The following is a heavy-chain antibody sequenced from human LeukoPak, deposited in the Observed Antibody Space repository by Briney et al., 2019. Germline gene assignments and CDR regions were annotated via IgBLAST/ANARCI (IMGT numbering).Heavy chain of an antibody. J-gene: IGHJ4*02. V-gene: IGHV1-46*01. CDR3: ARVQAAASYYCDY. CDR1: GYIFTSYY. D-gene: IGHD6-13*01. CDR2: INPTGGST. Sequence: ASVKVSCKASGYIFTSYYMHWVRQAPGQGLEWMGLINPTGGSTNYAQKFQGRVTMTRDTSTSTVYMDLSSLTSEDTAVYYCARVQAAASYYCDYWGQGTLVTVSS.